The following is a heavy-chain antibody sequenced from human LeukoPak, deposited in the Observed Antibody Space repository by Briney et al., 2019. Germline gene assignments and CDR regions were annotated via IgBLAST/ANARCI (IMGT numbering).Heavy chain of an antibody. J-gene: IGHJ3*02. V-gene: IGHV1-46*01. CDR1: GYTFTGYY. D-gene: IGHD3-22*01. CDR3: ARDHDSSGYYSFRGGYAFDI. CDR2: TNPSGGST. Sequence: GASVKVSCKASGYTFTGYYMHWVRQAPGQGLEWMGITNPSGGSTSYAQKFQGRVTMTRDTSTSTVYMELSSLRSEDTAVYYCARDHDSSGYYSFRGGYAFDIWGQGTMVTVSS.